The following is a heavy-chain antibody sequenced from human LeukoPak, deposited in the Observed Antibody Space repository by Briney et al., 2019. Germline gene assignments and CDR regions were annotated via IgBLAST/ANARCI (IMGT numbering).Heavy chain of an antibody. CDR1: GFTFSNYG. CDR2: ISYDGSNK. CDR3: ANLPL. J-gene: IGHJ4*02. V-gene: IGHV3-30*18. Sequence: GGSLRLSCAPSGFTFSNYGMHWVRQAPGKGLEWVAVISYDGSNKYYADSVKGRFTISRDNSKNTLYVQMNSLRPEDAAVYYCANLPLWGQGTLVTVSS.